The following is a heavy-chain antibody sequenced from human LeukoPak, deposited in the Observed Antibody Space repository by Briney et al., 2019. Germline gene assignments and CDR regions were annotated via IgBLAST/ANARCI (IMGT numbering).Heavy chain of an antibody. CDR3: AREVAATGYLHFDY. D-gene: IGHD3-9*01. CDR2: IHYGGNP. CDR1: GGSISSHY. V-gene: IGHV4-59*11. Sequence: SETLSLTCTVTGGSISSHYWSWIRRPPGKGLEWIGYIHYGGNPTYNPSLKSRVTISLDTSKNQFPLRVNPVTAADTAVYYCAREVAATGYLHFDYWGQGTLVTVSS. J-gene: IGHJ4*02.